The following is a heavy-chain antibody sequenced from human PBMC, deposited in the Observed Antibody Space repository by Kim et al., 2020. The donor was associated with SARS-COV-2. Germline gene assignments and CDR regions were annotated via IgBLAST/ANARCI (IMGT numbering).Heavy chain of an antibody. Sequence: SETLSLTCTVSGGSISSGDYYWSWIRQPPGKGLEWIGYIYYSGSTYYNPSLKSRVTISVDTSKNQFSLKLSSVTAADTAVYYCARVKGLYNWNSGENWFDPWGQGTLVTVSS. CDR3: ARVKGLYNWNSGENWFDP. CDR2: IYYSGST. V-gene: IGHV4-30-4*01. CDR1: GGSISSGDYY. D-gene: IGHD1-7*01. J-gene: IGHJ5*02.